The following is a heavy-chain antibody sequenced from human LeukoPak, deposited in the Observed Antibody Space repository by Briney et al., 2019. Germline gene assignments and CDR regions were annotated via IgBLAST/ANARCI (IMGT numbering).Heavy chain of an antibody. J-gene: IGHJ4*02. V-gene: IGHV3-21*04. D-gene: IGHD5-18*01. CDR1: GFTFSSYS. CDR3: AKEARYGYERHNDY. Sequence: GGSLRLSCAASGFTFSSYSMNWVRQAPGKGLEWVSSISSSSSYIYYADSVKGRFTISRDNSKNTLYLQMNSLRAEDTAVYYCAKEARYGYERHNDYWGQGTLVTVSS. CDR2: ISSSSSYI.